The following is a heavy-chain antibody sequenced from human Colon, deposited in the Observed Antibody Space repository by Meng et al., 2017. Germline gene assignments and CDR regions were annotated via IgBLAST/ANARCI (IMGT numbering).Heavy chain of an antibody. J-gene: IGHJ4*02. CDR3: ARNTTWHNFDY. Sequence: GESLKISCAASGFSFSSFWMTWVRQAPGKGLEWVANINHDESDKYYVDSVEGRFTISRDNTKNSVYLQMNSLRAEDTAVNYCARNTTWHNFDYWGQGTLVTVSS. CDR1: GFSFSSFW. V-gene: IGHV3-7*01. D-gene: IGHD1-1*01. CDR2: INHDESDK.